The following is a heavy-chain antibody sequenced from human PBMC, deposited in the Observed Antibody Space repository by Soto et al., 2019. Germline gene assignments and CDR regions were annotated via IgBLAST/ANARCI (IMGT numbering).Heavy chain of an antibody. J-gene: IGHJ4*02. Sequence: QVQLVQSGAEVKRPGSSVKVSCKASGDTFNFYSINWVRQAPGVGLEWVGRVNPILSMSNYAQRFQGRVTMTADKSKSTAYMDLRSLRSEDTAIYYCASSYGSGYRAFDYWGQGALVTVSS. D-gene: IGHD3-10*01. V-gene: IGHV1-69*02. CDR1: GDTFNFYS. CDR2: VNPILSMS. CDR3: ASSYGSGYRAFDY.